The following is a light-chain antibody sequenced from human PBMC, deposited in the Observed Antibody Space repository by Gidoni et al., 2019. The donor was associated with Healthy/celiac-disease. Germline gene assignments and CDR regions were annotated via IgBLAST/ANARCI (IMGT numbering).Light chain of an antibody. CDR1: QSVSSSY. V-gene: IGKV3-20*01. Sequence: PGTPSLSPGERATLSCRASQSVSSSYLAWYQQKPGQAPRLLIYGASSRATGIPDRFSGSGSGTDFTLTISRLEPEDFAVYYCQQYGSSPYTFGQGTKLEIK. CDR3: QQYGSSPYT. J-gene: IGKJ2*01. CDR2: GAS.